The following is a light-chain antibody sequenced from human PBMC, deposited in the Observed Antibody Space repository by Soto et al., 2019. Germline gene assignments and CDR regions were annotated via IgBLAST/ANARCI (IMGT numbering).Light chain of an antibody. CDR2: QDT. V-gene: IGLV3-1*01. J-gene: IGLJ2*01. CDR1: KLGDKY. CDR3: QAWDSNTDVV. Sequence: SYELTQPPSVSVSPGQTASITCSGDKLGDKYACWYQQKPGQSPVLVIYQDTTRPSGIPERFSGSKSGNTATLTIRGTQAMDEADYYCQAWDSNTDVVFGGGTKVTVL.